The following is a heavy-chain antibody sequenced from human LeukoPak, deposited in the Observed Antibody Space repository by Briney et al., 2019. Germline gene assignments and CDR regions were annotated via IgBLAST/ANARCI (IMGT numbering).Heavy chain of an antibody. CDR1: SGSISSYY. D-gene: IGHD1-20*01. J-gene: IGHJ6*02. CDR2: IYYSGST. Sequence: SETLSLTCTVSSGSISSYYWSWIRQPPGKGLEWIGYIYYSGSTNYNPSLKSRVTISVDTSKNQFSLKLSSVTAADTAVYYCARDEIGYNWNYDYYYGMDVWGQGTTVTVSS. V-gene: IGHV4-59*12. CDR3: ARDEIGYNWNYDYYYGMDV.